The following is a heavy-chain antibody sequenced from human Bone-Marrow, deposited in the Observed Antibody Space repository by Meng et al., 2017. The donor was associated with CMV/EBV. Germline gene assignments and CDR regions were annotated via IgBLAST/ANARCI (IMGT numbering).Heavy chain of an antibody. Sequence: GGSLRLSCAASGFTVSNNYMHWVRQAPGKGLEWVSVIYSDGSTSYVESVKGRFTISRDNAKNSLYLQMNSLRAEDTAVYYCARDWGIVVVTGMDVGGQGPTVTVPS. V-gene: IGHV3-66*01. CDR2: IYSDGST. D-gene: IGHD3-22*01. CDR3: ARDWGIVVVTGMDV. CDR1: GFTVSNNY. J-gene: IGHJ6*02.